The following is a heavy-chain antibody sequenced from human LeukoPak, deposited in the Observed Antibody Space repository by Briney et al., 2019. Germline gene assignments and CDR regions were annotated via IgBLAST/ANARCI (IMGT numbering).Heavy chain of an antibody. CDR1: GYTFTSYG. V-gene: IGHV1-18*01. CDR3: ARRGSPALPGIAADPLGYMDV. J-gene: IGHJ6*03. D-gene: IGHD6-13*01. Sequence: GASVKVSCKASGYTFTSYGISWVRQAPGQGLEWMGWISAYNGNTNYVQKFQGRVTITADKSTHTAYMELSSLRSEDTAVYYCARRGSPALPGIAADPLGYMDVWGKGTTVTVSS. CDR2: ISAYNGNT.